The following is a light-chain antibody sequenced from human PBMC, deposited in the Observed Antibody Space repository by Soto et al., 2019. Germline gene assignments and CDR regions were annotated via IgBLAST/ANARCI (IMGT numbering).Light chain of an antibody. CDR1: QTVGVR. J-gene: IGKJ1*01. V-gene: IGKV3-11*01. CDR2: ESS. Sequence: EIVLTQSPATLSSSPGERATLSCRASQTVGVRLAWYQHKPGQAPRLLIYESSNRATGIPGRFSGSGSGTDFTLTITSLDPEAFASYSCHQRNRWPRTFGQGTKVDI. CDR3: HQRNRWPRT.